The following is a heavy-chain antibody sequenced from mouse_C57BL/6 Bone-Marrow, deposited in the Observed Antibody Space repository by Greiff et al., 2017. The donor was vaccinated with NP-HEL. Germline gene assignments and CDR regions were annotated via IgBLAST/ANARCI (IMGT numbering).Heavy chain of an antibody. CDR2: INPGSGGT. CDR1: GYAFTNYL. V-gene: IGHV1-54*01. D-gene: IGHD2-4*01. Sequence: VKLQESGAELVRPGTSVKVSCKASGYAFTNYLIEWVKQRPGQGLEWIGVINPGSGGTNYNEKFKGKATLTADKSSSTAYMQLSSLTSEDSAVYFCARCDYGWFAYWGQGTLVTVSA. J-gene: IGHJ3*01. CDR3: ARCDYGWFAY.